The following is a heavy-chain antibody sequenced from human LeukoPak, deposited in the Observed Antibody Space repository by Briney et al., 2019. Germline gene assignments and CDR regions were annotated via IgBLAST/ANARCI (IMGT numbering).Heavy chain of an antibody. D-gene: IGHD5-18*01. CDR3: ARGGYSYGYGAPSFDY. Sequence: PSETLSLTCTVSGGSISSSSYYWGWIRQPPGKGLEWIGSIYYSGSTYYNPSLKGRVTISVDTSKNQFSLKLSSVTAADTAVYYCARGGYSYGYGAPSFDYWGQGTLVTVSS. CDR2: IYYSGST. V-gene: IGHV4-39*07. J-gene: IGHJ4*02. CDR1: GGSISSSSYY.